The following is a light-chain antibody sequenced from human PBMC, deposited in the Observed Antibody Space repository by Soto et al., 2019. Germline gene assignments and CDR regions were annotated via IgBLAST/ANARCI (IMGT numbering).Light chain of an antibody. Sequence: QPVLTQSPSASASLGASVKLTCTLSSGHSYYAIAWHQQQPEKGPRYLMKLNSDGSHSKGDGIPDRFSGSSSGAERYLTISSLPSEGEPDSYCQTWGTGGVVFGGGTKLTVL. CDR1: SGHSYYA. J-gene: IGLJ2*01. CDR2: LNSDGSH. V-gene: IGLV4-69*01. CDR3: QTWGTGGVV.